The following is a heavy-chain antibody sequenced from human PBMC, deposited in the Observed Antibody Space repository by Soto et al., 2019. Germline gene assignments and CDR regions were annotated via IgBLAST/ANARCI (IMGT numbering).Heavy chain of an antibody. V-gene: IGHV3-11*01. CDR1: GITRSDYY. CDR2: ITSSGDTI. D-gene: IGHD6-19*01. CDR3: ASGAVAGTDEY. J-gene: IGHJ4*02. Sequence: QVQLVESGGGLVKPGGSLRLSCAASGITRSDYYMTWIRQAPGKGLEWVSYITSSGDTIYYADSVKGRFTISRDNAKNSLYLQMNSLRAEDTALYYCASGAVAGTDEYWGQGTLVTVSS.